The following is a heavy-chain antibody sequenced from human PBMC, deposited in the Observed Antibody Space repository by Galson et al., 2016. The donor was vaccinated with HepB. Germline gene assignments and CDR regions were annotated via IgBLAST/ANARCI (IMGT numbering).Heavy chain of an antibody. CDR3: AKDDDDYNDAFDI. D-gene: IGHD5-24*01. V-gene: IGHV3-74*01. Sequence: SLRLSCAASGFTFSSYWMHWVRQAPGEGLVWVSHISGDGSSTHYGDSVKGRFTISRDNSKNTLYLQMNSLRAEDTAVYYCAKDDDDYNDAFDIWGQGTMVTVSS. CDR2: ISGDGSST. J-gene: IGHJ3*02. CDR1: GFTFSSYW.